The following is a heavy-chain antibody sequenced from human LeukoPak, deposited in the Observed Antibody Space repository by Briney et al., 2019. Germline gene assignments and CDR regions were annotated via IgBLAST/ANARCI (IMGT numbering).Heavy chain of an antibody. Sequence: GESLKISFKGSGYRFTSYRIGGVRQLPGKGLESRGIICPGDSVTRYCPSFQGQVTISADKSTSTAYLQWSSLNSSDTAMYYCANSSGSFDSWGQGTLVTVSS. CDR2: ICPGDSVT. CDR3: ANSSGSFDS. V-gene: IGHV5-51*01. D-gene: IGHD3-22*01. CDR1: GYRFTSYR. J-gene: IGHJ4*02.